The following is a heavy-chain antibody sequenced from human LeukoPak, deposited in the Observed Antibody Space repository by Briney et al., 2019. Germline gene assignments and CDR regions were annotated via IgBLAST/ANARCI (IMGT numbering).Heavy chain of an antibody. CDR1: GYTFTGYY. J-gene: IGHJ4*02. Sequence: GASVKVSCKASGYTFTGYYMHWVRQAPGQGLEWMGWINPNSGGTNYAQKFQGRVTMTRDTSISTAYMELSRLRSDDTAVYYCARDPDYVWGSQDYWGQGTLVTVSS. D-gene: IGHD3-16*01. V-gene: IGHV1-2*02. CDR3: ARDPDYVWGSQDY. CDR2: INPNSGGT.